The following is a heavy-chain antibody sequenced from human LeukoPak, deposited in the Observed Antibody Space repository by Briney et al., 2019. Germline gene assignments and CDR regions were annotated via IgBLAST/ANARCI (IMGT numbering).Heavy chain of an antibody. CDR2: INHSGST. CDR1: GGSFSGYY. V-gene: IGHV4-34*01. CDR3: ARGVFFQH. Sequence: PSETLSLTCAVYGGSFSGYYWSWIRQPPGKGLEWIGEINHSGSTNYNPSLKSRVTISVDTSKNQFSLKLSSVTAADTAVYYCARGVFFQHWGQGTLVTVSS. J-gene: IGHJ1*01.